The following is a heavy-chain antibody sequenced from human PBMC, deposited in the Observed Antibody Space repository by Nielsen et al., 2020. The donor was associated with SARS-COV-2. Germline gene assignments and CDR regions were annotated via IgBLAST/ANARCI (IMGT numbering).Heavy chain of an antibody. D-gene: IGHD1-7*01. CDR3: ARDQLELPAGYYYYMDV. J-gene: IGHJ6*03. CDR2: ISSSSSTI. V-gene: IGHV3-48*02. CDR1: GFTFSSYS. Sequence: LKISCAASGFTFSSYSMNWVRQAPGKGLEWVSYISSSSSTIYYADSVKGRFTISRDNAKNSLYLQMNSLRDEDTAVYYCARDQLELPAGYYYYMDVWGKGTTVTVSS.